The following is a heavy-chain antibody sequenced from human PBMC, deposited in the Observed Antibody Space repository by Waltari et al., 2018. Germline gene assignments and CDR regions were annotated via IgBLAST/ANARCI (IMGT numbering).Heavy chain of an antibody. CDR1: GFTFSSYW. V-gene: IGHV3-7*01. D-gene: IGHD4-4*01. J-gene: IGHJ3*02. Sequence: EVQLVESGGGLVQPGGSLRLSCAASGFTFSSYWMSWVRQAPGKGLEWVANIKQDGSEKYYVDSVKGRFTISRDNAKNSLYLQMNSLRAEDTAVYYCARVPRSKHDAFDIWGQGTMVTVSS. CDR3: ARVPRSKHDAFDI. CDR2: IKQDGSEK.